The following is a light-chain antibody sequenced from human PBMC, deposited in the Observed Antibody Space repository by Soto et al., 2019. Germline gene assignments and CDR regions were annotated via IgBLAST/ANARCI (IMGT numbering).Light chain of an antibody. CDR2: DVS. CDR3: QQRTDWTLT. J-gene: IGKJ4*01. Sequence: EIVLTQSPVTLSLSPGERATLSCRTSQRVSNYLGWYQQKPGQAPRLLIYDVSNRATGVPARFSGSGSGTDFTLTISSLEPEDFAVYYCQQRTDWTLTFGGGTKVEIK. CDR1: QRVSNY. V-gene: IGKV3-11*01.